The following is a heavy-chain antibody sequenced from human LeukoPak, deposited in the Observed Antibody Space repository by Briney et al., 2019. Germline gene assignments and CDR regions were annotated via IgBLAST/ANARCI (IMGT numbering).Heavy chain of an antibody. CDR2: IKQDGSEK. CDR1: GFTFSSYW. V-gene: IGHV3-7*01. Sequence: GGSLRLSCVASGFTFSSYWMSWVRQAPGKGLEWVANIKQDGSEKYYVDSVKGRFTISRDNAKNSLYLQMNSLRAEDTAVYYCARDTDYYDSSGYYGLDYWGQGTLVTVSS. J-gene: IGHJ4*02. CDR3: ARDTDYYDSSGYYGLDY. D-gene: IGHD3-22*01.